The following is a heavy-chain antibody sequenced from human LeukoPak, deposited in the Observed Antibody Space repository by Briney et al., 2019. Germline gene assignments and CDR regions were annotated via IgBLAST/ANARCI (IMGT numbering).Heavy chain of an antibody. CDR2: IYTSGST. V-gene: IGHV4-61*02. Sequence: PSQTLSLTCTVSGGSISSGSYYWSWIRQPAGKGLEWIGRIYTSGSTNYNPSLKSRVTISVDTSKNQFSLKLSSVTAADTAVYYCARAQLWFRYAFDIWGQGTMVTVSS. D-gene: IGHD5-18*01. J-gene: IGHJ3*02. CDR3: ARAQLWFRYAFDI. CDR1: GGSISSGSYY.